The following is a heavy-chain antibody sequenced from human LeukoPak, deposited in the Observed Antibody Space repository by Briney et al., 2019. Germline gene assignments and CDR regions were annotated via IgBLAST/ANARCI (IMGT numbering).Heavy chain of an antibody. Sequence: GASVKVSCKASGYTFTGYYMHWVRQAPGQGLEWMGWINPNSGGTNYAQKFQGWVTMTRDTSISTAYMELSRLRSDDTAVYYCARDSGSYYAYYYYYGMDVWGQGTTVTVSS. J-gene: IGHJ6*02. CDR2: INPNSGGT. CDR1: GYTFTGYY. CDR3: ARDSGSYYAYYYYYGMDV. V-gene: IGHV1-2*04. D-gene: IGHD3-10*01.